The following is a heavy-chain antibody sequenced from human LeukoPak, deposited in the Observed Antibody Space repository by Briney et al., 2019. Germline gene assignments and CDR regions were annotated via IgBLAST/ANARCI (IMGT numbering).Heavy chain of an antibody. CDR3: ARHELYHGAPRLDY. CDR2: IYPGDSDT. J-gene: IGHJ4*02. CDR1: GNSFSDYW. D-gene: IGHD4/OR15-4a*01. V-gene: IGHV5-51*01. Sequence: GESLKISCKSSGNSFSDYWIGWVRQMPGKGLEWMGIIYPGDSDTRYNPSFQGQVTIPADKSISTAYLQWSSLKASDTAMYYCARHELYHGAPRLDYWGQGTLVTVSS.